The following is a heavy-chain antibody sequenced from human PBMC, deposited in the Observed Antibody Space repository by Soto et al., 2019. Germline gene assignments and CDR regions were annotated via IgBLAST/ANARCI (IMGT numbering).Heavy chain of an antibody. D-gene: IGHD3-16*01. CDR3: AKDRRAGGNSAFYFDF. J-gene: IGHJ5*01. CDR2: ISATGGGT. Sequence: ALRLSCASSGFKFSSYAMSWVRQAPGKGLEWVSLISATGGGTYYADSVKGRFTISRDNSDNTLYLQVHSLRAEDTAVYYCAKDRRAGGNSAFYFDFWGQGAQVTVAS. V-gene: IGHV3-23*01. CDR1: GFKFSSYA.